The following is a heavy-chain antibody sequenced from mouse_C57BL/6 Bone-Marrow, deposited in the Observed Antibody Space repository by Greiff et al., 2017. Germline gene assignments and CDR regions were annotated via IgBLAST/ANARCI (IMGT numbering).Heavy chain of an antibody. D-gene: IGHD2-1*01. CDR3: ASGATMVGGFAY. V-gene: IGHV1-42*01. CDR1: GYSFTGYY. Sequence: EVQLQQSGPEPVKPGASVKISCKASGYSFTGYYMNWVKQSPEKSLEWIGEINPSTGGTTYNQKFKAKATLTVDKSSSTAYMQLKSLTSEDSAVYYCASGATMVGGFAYWGQGTLVTVSA. J-gene: IGHJ3*01. CDR2: INPSTGGT.